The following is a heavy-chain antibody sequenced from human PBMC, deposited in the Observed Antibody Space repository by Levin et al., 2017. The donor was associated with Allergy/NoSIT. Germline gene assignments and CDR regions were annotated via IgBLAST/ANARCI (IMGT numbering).Heavy chain of an antibody. J-gene: IGHJ4*02. V-gene: IGHV6-1*01. D-gene: IGHD6-6*01. CDR1: GDSVSSTSAA. CDR2: TYYRSKWYN. Sequence: SQTLSLPCAISGDSVSSTSAAWNWIRQSPSRGLEWLGRTYYRSKWYNDYAVSVKSRITINPDTSKNQFSLQLNSVTPEDTAVYYCARTKSIAARPTGPMFDSWGQGTLVTVSS. CDR3: ARTKSIAARPTGPMFDS.